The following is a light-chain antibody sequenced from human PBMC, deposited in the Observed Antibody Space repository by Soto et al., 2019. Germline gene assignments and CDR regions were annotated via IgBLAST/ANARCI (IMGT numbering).Light chain of an antibody. CDR2: DAS. J-gene: IGKJ3*01. CDR3: PQRSHWPPT. Sequence: EIVLTQSPATLSLSPGERATLSCRASQSVSSYLAWYQQKPGQAPRLLIYDASNRATGIPARCSGSGSGTYSTLTISCLEPEDFAVYYGPQRSHWPPTFGPGTKVDIK. CDR1: QSVSSY. V-gene: IGKV3-11*01.